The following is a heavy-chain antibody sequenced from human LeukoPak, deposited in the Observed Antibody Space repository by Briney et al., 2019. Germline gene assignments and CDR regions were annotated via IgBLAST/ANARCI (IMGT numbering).Heavy chain of an antibody. CDR1: GFTFDDYG. J-gene: IGHJ4*02. Sequence: PGGSLRLSCAASGFTFDDYGMSWVRQAPGKGLEWVSSINWNGGSIGYADSVKGRFTISRDNAKNSLYLQMNSLRAEDTALYYCAREACRGASCYFHYWGQGTLVTVSS. D-gene: IGHD2-15*01. V-gene: IGHV3-20*04. CDR2: INWNGGSI. CDR3: AREACRGASCYFHY.